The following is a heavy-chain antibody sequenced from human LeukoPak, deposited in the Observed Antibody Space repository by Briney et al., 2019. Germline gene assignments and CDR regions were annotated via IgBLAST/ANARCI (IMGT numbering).Heavy chain of an antibody. CDR3: ARLEAGYYFDY. CDR2: INPNSGGT. CDR1: GYTFTGYY. V-gene: IGHV1-2*06. Sequence: ASVKVSCKASGYTFTGYYTHWVRHAPGQGLEWMGRINPNSGGTNYAQKFQGRVTMTRDTSISTAYMELSRLRSDDTAVYYSARLEAGYYFDYWGQGTLVTVSS. J-gene: IGHJ4*02. D-gene: IGHD5-24*01.